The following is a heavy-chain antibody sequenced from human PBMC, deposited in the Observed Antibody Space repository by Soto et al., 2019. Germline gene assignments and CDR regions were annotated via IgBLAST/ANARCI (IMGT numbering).Heavy chain of an antibody. V-gene: IGHV1-69*12. CDR3: ASEGVRDSSTWIFDY. D-gene: IGHD6-13*01. CDR1: GGTFSSYA. CDR2: IIPIFGTA. J-gene: IGHJ4*02. Sequence: QVQLVQSGADARKTGSSVKVSCKASGGTFSSYAISWVRQAPGQGLEWMGGIIPIFGTANYAQRFQGRVTITADESTSTAYMELSSLRSEDTAVYYCASEGVRDSSTWIFDYWGQGTLVTVSS.